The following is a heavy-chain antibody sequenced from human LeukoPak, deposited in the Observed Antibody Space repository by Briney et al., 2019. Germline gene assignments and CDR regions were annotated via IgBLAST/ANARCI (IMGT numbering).Heavy chain of an antibody. CDR3: ARAITFRIVSPPDY. CDR2: IYPGDSDV. CDR1: GYSFTNYW. D-gene: IGHD3-16*01. J-gene: IGHJ4*02. V-gene: IGHV5-51*01. Sequence: GESLKISCKGSGYSFTNYWIGWVRQVPGKGPEWMGIIYPGDSDVRYSPSFQGQVTISADKSISTAYLQWSSLKASDTAMYYCARAITFRIVSPPDYWGQGTLVTVSS.